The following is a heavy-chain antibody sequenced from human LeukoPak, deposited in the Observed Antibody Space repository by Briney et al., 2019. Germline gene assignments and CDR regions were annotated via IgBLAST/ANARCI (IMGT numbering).Heavy chain of an antibody. CDR2: IKQDGSEK. J-gene: IGHJ3*02. V-gene: IGHV3-7*01. Sequence: PGGSLRLSCAASGFTFSSYWMSWVRQAPGKGLEWVANIKQDGSEKYYVDSVKGRFTISRDNAKNSLYLQMNSLRAEDTAVYYCASPLLTPVDAFDIWGQGTMVTVSS. D-gene: IGHD2-15*01. CDR3: ASPLLTPVDAFDI. CDR1: GFTFSSYW.